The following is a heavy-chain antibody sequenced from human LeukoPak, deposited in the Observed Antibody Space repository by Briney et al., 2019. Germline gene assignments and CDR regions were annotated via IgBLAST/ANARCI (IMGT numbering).Heavy chain of an antibody. CDR3: ARAPIDYYYDSSAFDY. V-gene: IGHV4-34*01. CDR1: GGSFSGYY. J-gene: IGHJ4*02. CDR2: INHSGST. Sequence: SETQSLTCAVYGGSFSGYYWSWIRQPPGKGLEWIGEINHSGSTNYNPSLKSRVTISVDTSKNQFSLKLSSVTAADTAVYYCARAPIDYYYDSSAFDYWGQGTLVTVSS. D-gene: IGHD3-22*01.